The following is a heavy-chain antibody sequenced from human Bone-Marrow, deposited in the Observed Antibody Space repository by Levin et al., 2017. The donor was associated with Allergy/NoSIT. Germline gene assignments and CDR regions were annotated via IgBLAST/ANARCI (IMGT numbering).Heavy chain of an antibody. V-gene: IGHV1-2*02. CDR2: ISPNSGGT. D-gene: IGHD3-22*01. CDR3: SRRPHYYDSSGYYGSHAFDI. CDR1: GYSFTGFY. J-gene: IGHJ3*02. Sequence: GESLKISCKASGYSFTGFYLHWIRQAPRQGLEWMGWISPNSGGTNYAQKFQGRVTMSRVTSISTAYMELSRLRSDDTAVYYCSRRPHYYDSSGYYGSHAFDIWGQGTMVTVSS.